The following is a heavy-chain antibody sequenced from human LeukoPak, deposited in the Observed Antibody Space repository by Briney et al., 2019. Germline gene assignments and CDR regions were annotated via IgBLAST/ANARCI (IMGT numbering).Heavy chain of an antibody. Sequence: PGGSLRLSCAASGFTFSNYAMSWVRQAPGKGLVWVSRINSDGSSTSYADSVKGRFTISRDNTKNTLYLQMNSLRAEDTAVYYCARDHDSSSWYHLSKWGQGTLVTVSS. CDR2: INSDGSST. J-gene: IGHJ4*02. CDR3: ARDHDSSSWYHLSK. CDR1: GFTFSNYA. D-gene: IGHD6-13*01. V-gene: IGHV3-74*01.